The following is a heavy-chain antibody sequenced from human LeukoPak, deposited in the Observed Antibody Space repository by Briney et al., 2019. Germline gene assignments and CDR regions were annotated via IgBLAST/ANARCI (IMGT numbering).Heavy chain of an antibody. CDR1: GFTFSSYE. Sequence: GGSLRLSCAASGFTFSSYEMNWVRQAPGKGLEWVSYISSSGSTIYYADSVKGRFTISRDNSKNTLYLQMSSLRAEDTAVYYCATPWLYGDYGPGDVWGQGTTVTVSS. D-gene: IGHD4-17*01. J-gene: IGHJ6*02. CDR3: ATPWLYGDYGPGDV. CDR2: ISSSGSTI. V-gene: IGHV3-48*03.